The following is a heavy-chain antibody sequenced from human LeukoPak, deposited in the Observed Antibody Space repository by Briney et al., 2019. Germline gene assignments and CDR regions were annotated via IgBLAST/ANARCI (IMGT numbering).Heavy chain of an antibody. J-gene: IGHJ4*02. CDR1: GFTFNNYA. CDR3: AKGQDNLLLLSHFDS. V-gene: IGHV3-23*01. D-gene: IGHD1-14*01. CDR2: VSGDGHRT. Sequence: GGSLRLSCAASGFTFNNYAMNWVRQAPGKGLQWVSAVSGDGHRTFYADSVKGRFTIFRDNSMNTLSLQMNSLRVEDTAVYYCAKGQDNLLLLSHFDSWGQGILVTVSA.